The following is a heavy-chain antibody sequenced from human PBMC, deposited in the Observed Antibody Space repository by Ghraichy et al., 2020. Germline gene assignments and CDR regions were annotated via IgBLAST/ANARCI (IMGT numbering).Heavy chain of an antibody. D-gene: IGHD6-19*01. CDR3: ARGRQWAVTVLDV. CDR1: GGSISSYY. Sequence: ESLNISCTVSGGSISSYYWSWIRQPPGKGLEWIGYIYYSGSTNYNPSLKSRVTISVDTSKNQFSLKLSSVTAADTAVYYCARGRQWAVTVLDVWGQGTTVTVSS. CDR2: IYYSGST. J-gene: IGHJ6*02. V-gene: IGHV4-59*01.